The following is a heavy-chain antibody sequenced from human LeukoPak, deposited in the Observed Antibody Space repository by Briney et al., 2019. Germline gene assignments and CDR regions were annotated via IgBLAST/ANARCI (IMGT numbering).Heavy chain of an antibody. J-gene: IGHJ5*02. CDR2: INHSGST. CDR3: ARGGRITIFGVVPRFDP. Sequence: SETLSLTCTVSGGSISSSSYYWGWIRQPPGTGLEWIGEINHSGSTNYNPSLKSRVTISVDTSKNQFSLKLSSVTAADTAVYYCARGGRITIFGVVPRFDPWGQGTVVTVSS. CDR1: GGSISSSSYY. V-gene: IGHV4-39*07. D-gene: IGHD3-3*01.